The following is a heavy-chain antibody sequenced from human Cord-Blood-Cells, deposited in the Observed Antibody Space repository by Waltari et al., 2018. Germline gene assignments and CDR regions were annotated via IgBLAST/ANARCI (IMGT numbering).Heavy chain of an antibody. Sequence: QVQLVQSGAEVKKPGASVKVSGKVSGYTLTELSMHWVRQAPGKGLEWMGGFEPEDGETIYAQKFQGRVTMTEDTSTDTAYMELSSLRSEDTAVYYCATGLGVVGATGLDYWGQGTLVTVSS. V-gene: IGHV1-24*01. D-gene: IGHD1-26*01. J-gene: IGHJ4*02. CDR2: FEPEDGET. CDR1: GYTLTELS. CDR3: ATGLGVVGATGLDY.